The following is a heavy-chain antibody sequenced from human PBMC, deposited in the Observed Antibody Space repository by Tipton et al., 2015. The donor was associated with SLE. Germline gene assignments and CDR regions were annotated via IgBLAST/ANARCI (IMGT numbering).Heavy chain of an antibody. CDR2: IIPIFGTA. CDR3: ARVIVLVIAMANYYYYGMDV. D-gene: IGHD2-21*01. Sequence: QVQLVPSGAEVKKPGSSVKVSCKASGGTFSIYAISWVRQAPGQGLEWMGGIIPIFGTANYAQKLQGRVTITADKPTSTAYMELSSLRSEDTAVYYCARVIVLVIAMANYYYYGMDVWGQGSTVTVSS. J-gene: IGHJ6*02. V-gene: IGHV1-69*06. CDR1: GGTFSIYA.